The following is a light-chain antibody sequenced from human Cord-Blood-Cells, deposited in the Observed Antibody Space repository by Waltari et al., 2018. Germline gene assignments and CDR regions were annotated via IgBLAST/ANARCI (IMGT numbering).Light chain of an antibody. Sequence: DIQMTQSPSSLSASVGDRVTITCRASQSITSYLNWYQQKPGKAPKLLIYAASSLQSGVPSRVSGSGSGTDFTLTSSSLQPEDFATYYCQQSYSTPTFGPGTKVDIK. CDR2: AAS. CDR1: QSITSY. V-gene: IGKV1-39*01. CDR3: QQSYSTPT. J-gene: IGKJ3*01.